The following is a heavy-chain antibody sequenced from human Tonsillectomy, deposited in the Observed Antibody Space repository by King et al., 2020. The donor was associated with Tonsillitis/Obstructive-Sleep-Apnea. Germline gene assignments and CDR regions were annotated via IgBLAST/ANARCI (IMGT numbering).Heavy chain of an antibody. D-gene: IGHD4-11*01. V-gene: IGHV5-51*01. CDR2: IYPGDSDT. J-gene: IGHJ4*02. CDR1: GYRFTSYW. Sequence: EVQLVESGAEVKKPGESLKISCKGSGYRFTSYWIGWVRQMPGKGLEWMGIIYPGDSDTRYSPSFRGQVTISADKSISTAYLQWSSLKASDTDIYYCARLLGLTTVTTWAFDYWGQGTLVTVSS. CDR3: ARLLGLTTVTTWAFDY.